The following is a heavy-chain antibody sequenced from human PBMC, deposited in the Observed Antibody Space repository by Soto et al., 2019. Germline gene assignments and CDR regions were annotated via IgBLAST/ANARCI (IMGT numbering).Heavy chain of an antibody. CDR1: DFTFSSYG. D-gene: IGHD6-19*01. Sequence: GGSLRLSCAASDFTFSSYGMHWVRQAPGKGLEWVAVIWCDGSNKYYEDSVKGRFTISRDNSKNMVFLQMNSLGAEDTAVYYCARGGLIAVAGSAFDSWGQGTLVTVSS. CDR2: IWCDGSNK. J-gene: IGHJ4*02. V-gene: IGHV3-33*01. CDR3: ARGGLIAVAGSAFDS.